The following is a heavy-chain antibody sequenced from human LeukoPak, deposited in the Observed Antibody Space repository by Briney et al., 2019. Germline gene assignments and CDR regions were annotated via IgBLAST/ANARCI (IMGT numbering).Heavy chain of an antibody. J-gene: IGHJ4*02. CDR2: IKQDGSEK. Sequence: GGSLRLSCAAAGLTFSNYWMDWVRQAPGKGLEWVANIKQDGSEKNYVDSVKGRFIISRDNVKNSLYLQMNTLRADDTAVYYSARDGFGTGSNWGQGTLVTVSS. CDR3: ARDGFGTGSN. D-gene: IGHD3-16*01. CDR1: GLTFSNYW. V-gene: IGHV3-7*03.